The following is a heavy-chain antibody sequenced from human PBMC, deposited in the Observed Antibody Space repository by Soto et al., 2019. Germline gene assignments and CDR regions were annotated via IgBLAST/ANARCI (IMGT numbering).Heavy chain of an antibody. CDR1: GFTFGSFG. CDR3: AKDRGWSSADLDY. J-gene: IGHJ4*02. V-gene: IGHV3-30*18. Sequence: LRLSCAASGFTFGSFGMHWVRQAPGKGLEWVALISYDGSNKYYADSVKGRFTISRDKSKNTLYLQMSSLRAEDTAVYYCAKDRGWSSADLDYWGQGTLVTVSS. D-gene: IGHD6-19*01. CDR2: ISYDGSNK.